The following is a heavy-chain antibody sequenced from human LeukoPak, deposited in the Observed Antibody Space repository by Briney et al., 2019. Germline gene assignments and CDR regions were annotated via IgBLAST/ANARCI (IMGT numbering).Heavy chain of an antibody. CDR1: GYTFTCYG. D-gene: IGHD2-15*01. Sequence: GASVKVSCKASGYTFTCYGISWVRQAPGQGLEWMGWISAYNGNTNYAQKLQGRVTMTTDTSTSTAYMELRSLRSDDTAVYYCARDLFVVVVAATVGWFDPWGQGTLVTVSS. CDR2: ISAYNGNT. V-gene: IGHV1-18*01. CDR3: ARDLFVVVVAATVGWFDP. J-gene: IGHJ5*02.